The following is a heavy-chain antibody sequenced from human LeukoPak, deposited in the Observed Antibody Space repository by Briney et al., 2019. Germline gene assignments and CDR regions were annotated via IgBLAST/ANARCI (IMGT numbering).Heavy chain of an antibody. Sequence: PSETLSLTCPVSGGSISGYYWSWIRQPPAKGLEWIGYIFYSGSTNYNPSLKSRVTISVDTSKNQFSLKLSSVTAADTAVYYCARGEWDLLFDYWGQGTLVTVSS. CDR3: ARGEWDLLFDY. D-gene: IGHD1-26*01. CDR2: IFYSGST. V-gene: IGHV4-59*01. CDR1: GGSISGYY. J-gene: IGHJ4*02.